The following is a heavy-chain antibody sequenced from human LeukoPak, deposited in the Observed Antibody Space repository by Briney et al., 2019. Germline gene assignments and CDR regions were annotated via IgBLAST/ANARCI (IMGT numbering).Heavy chain of an antibody. Sequence: GGSLRLSCAASGFTFTDFAMNWVRQAPGKGLEWVSAISGSGGSTYYADSVKGRFTISRDNSKNTLYLQMNSLRAEDTAVYYCAKDPPFYGDYDYFDYWGQGTLVTVSS. V-gene: IGHV3-23*01. J-gene: IGHJ4*02. CDR1: GFTFTDFA. D-gene: IGHD4-17*01. CDR3: AKDPPFYGDYDYFDY. CDR2: ISGSGGST.